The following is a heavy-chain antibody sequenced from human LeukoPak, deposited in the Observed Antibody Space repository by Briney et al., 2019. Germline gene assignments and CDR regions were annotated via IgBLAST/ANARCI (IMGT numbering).Heavy chain of an antibody. J-gene: IGHJ4*02. CDR3: ARGRRYFDY. CDR2: IRNDGNTK. V-gene: IGHV3-30*02. Sequence: GGSLRLSCAASGFTFSTYGMHWVRQAPGKGLEWVAFIRNDGNTKYYGDSVKGRFTISRDNAKNSLHLQMNSLRVEDTAVYYCARGRRYFDYWGQGTLVTVSS. CDR1: GFTFSTYG.